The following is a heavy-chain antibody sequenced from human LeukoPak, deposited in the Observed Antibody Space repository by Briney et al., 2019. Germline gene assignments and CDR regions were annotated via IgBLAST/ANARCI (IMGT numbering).Heavy chain of an antibody. CDR3: AAVFLVSYDSSGYYCFDY. J-gene: IGHJ4*02. CDR2: IKQDGSEK. V-gene: IGHV3-7*01. CDR1: GFIVSSNY. D-gene: IGHD3-22*01. Sequence: GGSLRLSCAASGFIVSSNYMSWVRQAPGKGLEWVADIKQDGSEKYYVDSVKGRFTISRDNAKKSLYLQMNSLRAEDTAVYYCAAVFLVSYDSSGYYCFDYWGRGTLVTVSS.